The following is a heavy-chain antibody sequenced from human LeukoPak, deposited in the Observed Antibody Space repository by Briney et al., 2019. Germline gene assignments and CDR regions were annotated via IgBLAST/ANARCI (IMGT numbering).Heavy chain of an antibody. J-gene: IGHJ5*01. CDR1: GYAITSGGFS. D-gene: IGHD3-10*01. CDR2: IYDRGPA. Sequence: PTQTLSLTCTVSGYAITSGGFSWNWIRQPPGKGLEWIGCIYDRGPAYYNPSLKSRFTISVDRPKNQFFLNVTSLTAADTAVYYCARSRQASGLFNSWGQGTLVVVSS. V-gene: IGHV4-30-2*01. CDR3: ARSRQASGLFNS.